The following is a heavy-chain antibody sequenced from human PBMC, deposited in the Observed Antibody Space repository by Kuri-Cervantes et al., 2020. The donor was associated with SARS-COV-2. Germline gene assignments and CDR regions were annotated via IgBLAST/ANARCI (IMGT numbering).Heavy chain of an antibody. CDR1: GDSVPSNSAA. V-gene: IGHV6-1*01. Sequence: SCAISGDSVPSNSAAWNWIRQSPSRGLEWLGRTYYRSKWYTDYAVSVKSRITINPDTSKNQFYLQLNSVTPEDTAVYYGARVLLFGGWSDSWFDPWGQGTMVTVSS. CDR3: ARVLLFGGWSDSWFDP. D-gene: IGHD3-16*01. CDR2: TYYRSKWYT. J-gene: IGHJ5*02.